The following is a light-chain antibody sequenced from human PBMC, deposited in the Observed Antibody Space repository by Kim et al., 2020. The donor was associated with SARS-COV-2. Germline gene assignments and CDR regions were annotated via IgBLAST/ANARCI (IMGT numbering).Light chain of an antibody. CDR2: AAS. CDR1: QSVDTS. CDR3: QQYKSWPT. V-gene: IGKV3-15*01. Sequence: SVSPGESASLSCRASQSVDTSLAWYQQKPGQAPRLLIVAASTRATGILGRFSGSGSGTEFTLTISSLQSEDFAVYYCQQYKSWPTFGQGTRLEIK. J-gene: IGKJ5*01.